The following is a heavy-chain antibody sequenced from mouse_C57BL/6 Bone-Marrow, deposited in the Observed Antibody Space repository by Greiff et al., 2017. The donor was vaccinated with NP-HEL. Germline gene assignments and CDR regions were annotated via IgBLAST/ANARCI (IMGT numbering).Heavy chain of an antibody. CDR2: IRNKANNHAT. J-gene: IGHJ4*01. CDR1: GFTFSDAW. D-gene: IGHD4-1*01. CDR3: TRGLGPSIAMDY. Sequence: EVNVVESGGGLVQPGGSMKLSCAASGFTFSDAWMDWVRQSPEKGLEWVAEIRNKANNHATYYAESVKGRFTISRDDSKSSVYLQMNSLRAEDTGIYYCTRGLGPSIAMDYWGQGTSVTVSS. V-gene: IGHV6-6*01.